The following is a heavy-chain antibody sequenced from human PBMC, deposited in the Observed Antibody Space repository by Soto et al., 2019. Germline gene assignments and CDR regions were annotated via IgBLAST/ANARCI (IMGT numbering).Heavy chain of an antibody. CDR3: ARVSQSFIEYFQH. CDR2: ISGSGYTSDGGPTI. J-gene: IGHJ1*01. V-gene: IGHV3-48*03. D-gene: IGHD3-16*02. Sequence: GGSLRLSCAASGFTFSSYEMIWVRQAPGKGLEWVSYISGSGYTSDGGPTIHYADSVKGRFTISRNNAKNSLYLQMNSLRVEDTAVYYCARVSQSFIEYFQHWGQGTLVTVSS. CDR1: GFTFSSYE.